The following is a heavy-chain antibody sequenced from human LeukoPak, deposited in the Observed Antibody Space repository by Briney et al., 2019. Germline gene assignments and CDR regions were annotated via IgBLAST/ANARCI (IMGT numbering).Heavy chain of an antibody. CDR1: GASISSYY. Sequence: SETLSLTCTVSGASISSYYWSWIRQPPGKGLEWIGYIYYSGSTNYNPSLKSRVTISVDTSKNQFSLKLSSVTAADTAVYYCARGDVDKYFQHWGQGTLVTVSS. V-gene: IGHV4-59*01. D-gene: IGHD5-12*01. J-gene: IGHJ1*01. CDR3: ARGDVDKYFQH. CDR2: IYYSGST.